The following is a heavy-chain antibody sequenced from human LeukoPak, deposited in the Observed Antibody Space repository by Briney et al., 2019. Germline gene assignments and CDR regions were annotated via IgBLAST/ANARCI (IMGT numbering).Heavy chain of an antibody. CDR2: GDYSGGT. CDR3: AGERGEEYSSGWYKTNYFDN. V-gene: IGHV4-39*07. Sequence: SETLSLTCTVSGDSFSSVTDYWAWIRQPPGKGLEWIASGDYSGGTYYNPSLESRVAISTDMSKNQFSSKLTSVTGADTAVYYCAGERGEEYSSGWYKTNYFDNWGQGIRVTVSS. D-gene: IGHD6-19*01. J-gene: IGHJ4*02. CDR1: GDSFSSVTDY.